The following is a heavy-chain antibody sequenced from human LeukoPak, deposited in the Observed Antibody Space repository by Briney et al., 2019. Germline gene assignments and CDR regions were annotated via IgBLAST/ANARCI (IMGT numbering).Heavy chain of an antibody. CDR2: IYHDGNT. V-gene: IGHV4-38-2*01. CDR1: GYSISSGYY. J-gene: IGHJ4*02. Sequence: SETLSLTCAVSGYSISSGYYWGWIRQPPGKGLEWIGTIYHDGNTYYNPSLKSRVTISVDTSKNQFSLKLSSVTAADTAVYYCARVRYNYGDSDYWGQGTLVTVSS. D-gene: IGHD5-18*01. CDR3: ARVRYNYGDSDY.